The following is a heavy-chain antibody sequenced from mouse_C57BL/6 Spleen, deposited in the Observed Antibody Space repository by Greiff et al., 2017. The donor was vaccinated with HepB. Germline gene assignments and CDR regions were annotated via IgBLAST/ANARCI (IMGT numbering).Heavy chain of an antibody. Sequence: VQLQQPGAELVRPGSSVKLSCKASGYTFTSYWLHWVKQRPIQGLEWIGNIDPSDSETHYNQKFKDKATLTVAKSSSTAYMQLRSLTSEDSAVYYCARSGYGQGDYWGQGTSVTVSS. J-gene: IGHJ4*01. CDR3: ARSGYGQGDY. CDR2: IDPSDSET. CDR1: GYTFTSYW. D-gene: IGHD2-10*02. V-gene: IGHV1-52*01.